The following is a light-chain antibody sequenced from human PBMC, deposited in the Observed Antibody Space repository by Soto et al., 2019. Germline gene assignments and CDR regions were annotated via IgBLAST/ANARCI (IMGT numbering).Light chain of an antibody. CDR3: VAWDDSLNGNWV. J-gene: IGLJ3*02. V-gene: IGLV1-44*01. CDR1: SSNIGSNT. Sequence: QSVLTQPPSASGTPGQRVTISCSGSSSNIGSNTVNWYQQLPGTAPKLLIYSNNQRPSGVPDRFSGSKSGTSASLAISGLQAEDEADYSCVAWDDSLNGNWVFGGGTKVTVL. CDR2: SNN.